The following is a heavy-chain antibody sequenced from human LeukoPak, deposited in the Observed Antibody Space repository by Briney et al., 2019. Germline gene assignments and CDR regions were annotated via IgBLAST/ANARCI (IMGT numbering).Heavy chain of an antibody. CDR3: ARAHSSGYYYGIGYFDY. D-gene: IGHD3-22*01. CDR1: GGSISSYY. J-gene: IGHJ4*02. Sequence: KPSETLSLTCTVSGGSISSYYWSWIRQPPGKGLEWIGYIYTGGSTNYNPSLKSRVTISVDTSKNQFSLKLSSVTAADTALYYCARAHSSGYYYGIGYFDYWGQGTLVTVSS. CDR2: IYTGGST. V-gene: IGHV4-4*09.